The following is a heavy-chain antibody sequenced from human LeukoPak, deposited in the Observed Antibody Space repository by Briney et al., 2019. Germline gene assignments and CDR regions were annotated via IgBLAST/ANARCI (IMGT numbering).Heavy chain of an antibody. CDR2: ISSSGSTI. Sequence: GGSLRLSCAASGFTFSDYYMSWIRQAPGKGLEWVSYISSSGSTIYYADSVKGRFTNSRGNAKNSLYLQMNSLRAEDTAVYYCARDSSAGTTFYFDYWGQGTLVTVSS. D-gene: IGHD1-7*01. J-gene: IGHJ4*02. CDR3: ARDSSAGTTFYFDY. V-gene: IGHV3-11*01. CDR1: GFTFSDYY.